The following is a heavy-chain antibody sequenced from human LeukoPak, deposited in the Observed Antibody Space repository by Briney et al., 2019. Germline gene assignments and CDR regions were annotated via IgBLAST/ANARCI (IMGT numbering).Heavy chain of an antibody. V-gene: IGHV4-39*07. D-gene: IGHD6-19*01. CDR3: TRDRVSVAVSDF. Sequence: WIRQPPGKGLEWIGSIYYSGTTYYNPSLKGRVTISVDTSKNQFSLKLSSVTAADTAVYYCTRDRVSVAVSDFWGQGTLVTVSS. J-gene: IGHJ4*02. CDR2: IYYSGTT.